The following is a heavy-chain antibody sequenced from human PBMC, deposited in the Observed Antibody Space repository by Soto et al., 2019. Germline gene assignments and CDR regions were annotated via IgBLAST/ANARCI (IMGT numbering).Heavy chain of an antibody. CDR1: GGSISSGGYY. CDR2: IYYSGST. CDR3: ARYYYGFIDV. V-gene: IGHV4-31*03. D-gene: IGHD3-10*01. Sequence: SETLSLTCTVSGGSISSGGYYWILIRQHPGKGLEWIGYIYYSGSTYYNPSLKSRVTISVDTSKNQFSLKLSSVTAADTAVYYCARYYYGFIDVWGQGTTVTVSS. J-gene: IGHJ6*02.